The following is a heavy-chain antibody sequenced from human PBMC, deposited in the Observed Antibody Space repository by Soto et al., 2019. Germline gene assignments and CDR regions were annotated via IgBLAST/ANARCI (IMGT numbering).Heavy chain of an antibody. J-gene: IGHJ4*02. V-gene: IGHV3-23*01. D-gene: IGHD6-13*01. CDR2: TSGSGGST. CDR3: AKSAGSSWPTFDS. Sequence: EVQLLESGGGLVQPGGSLRLSCAASGFTFSSYAMSWVRQAPGKGLEWVSTTSGSGGSTYYADSVKGRFTISRDDSKNTLYLQMNSLRDEDTAEYYCAKSAGSSWPTFDSWGQGALVTVSS. CDR1: GFTFSSYA.